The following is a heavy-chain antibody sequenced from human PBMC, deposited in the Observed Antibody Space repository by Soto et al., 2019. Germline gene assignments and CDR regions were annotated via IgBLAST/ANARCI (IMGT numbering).Heavy chain of an antibody. J-gene: IGHJ5*02. D-gene: IGHD3-16*01. CDR2: IYIRGTT. CDR1: VASIRSYF. Sequence: PSETLSLTCSFSVASIRSYFWSCVRHPAGQGLEWIGHIYIRGTTSYNPSLEGRVTLSLDTSKDQVSLVVTSVTAADTAVYYCARNPYVRGNYYVFEPWGPGTLVNVSS. CDR3: ARNPYVRGNYYVFEP. V-gene: IGHV4-4*07.